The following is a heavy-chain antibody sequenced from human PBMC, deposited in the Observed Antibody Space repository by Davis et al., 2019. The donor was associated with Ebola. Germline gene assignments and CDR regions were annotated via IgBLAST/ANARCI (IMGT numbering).Heavy chain of an antibody. D-gene: IGHD3-3*01. V-gene: IGHV3-64D*06. CDR3: VKTQFLEWSYGMDV. Sequence: GSLRLSCSASGFTFSIYTMHWVRQAPGKGLQYVSAISSNGDTTYYADSVKGRFTISRDNSKNTLYLQMSSLRIGDTAVYYCVKTQFLEWSYGMDVWGQGTTVTVSS. CDR1: GFTFSIYT. CDR2: ISSNGDTT. J-gene: IGHJ6*02.